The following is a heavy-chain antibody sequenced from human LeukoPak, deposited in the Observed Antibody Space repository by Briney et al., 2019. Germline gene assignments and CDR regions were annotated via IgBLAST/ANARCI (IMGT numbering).Heavy chain of an antibody. V-gene: IGHV3-11*04. D-gene: IGHD6-13*01. CDR2: ISSSGSTI. CDR1: GFTFSDYY. CDR3: ARVVGYSSSWFDWYFDL. J-gene: IGHJ2*01. Sequence: GGTLRLSCAASGFTFSDYYMSWIRQAPGKGLEWVSYISSSGSTIYYADSVKGRFTISRDNAKNSLYLQMNSLRAEDTAVYYCARVVGYSSSWFDWYFDLWGRGTLVTVSS.